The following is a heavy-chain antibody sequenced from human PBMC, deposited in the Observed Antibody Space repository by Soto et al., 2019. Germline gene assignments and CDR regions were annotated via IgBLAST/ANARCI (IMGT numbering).Heavy chain of an antibody. D-gene: IGHD6-6*01. CDR1: GYTFTGYY. Sequence: ASVKVSCKASGYTFTGYYMHWVRQAPGQGLEWMGWINPNSGGTNYAQKFQGWVTMTRDTSISTAYMELSRLRSDDTAVYYCARGFRKSYSSSPDPWFDHWGQGTLVTVSS. J-gene: IGHJ5*02. CDR2: INPNSGGT. CDR3: ARGFRKSYSSSPDPWFDH. V-gene: IGHV1-2*04.